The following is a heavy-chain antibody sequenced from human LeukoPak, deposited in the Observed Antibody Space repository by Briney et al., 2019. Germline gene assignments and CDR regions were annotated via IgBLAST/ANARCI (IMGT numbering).Heavy chain of an antibody. CDR2: INAGNGNT. V-gene: IGHV1-3*01. CDR1: GYTFTSYA. D-gene: IGHD3-22*01. CDR3: ATVSLGVSYYYDSSGYQYYFDY. Sequence: GASVKVSCKASGYTFTSYAMHWVRQAPGQRLEWMGWINAGNGNTKYSQEFQGRVTITRDTSASTAYMELSSLRSEDTAVYYCATVSLGVSYYYDSSGYQYYFDYWGQGTLVTVSS. J-gene: IGHJ4*02.